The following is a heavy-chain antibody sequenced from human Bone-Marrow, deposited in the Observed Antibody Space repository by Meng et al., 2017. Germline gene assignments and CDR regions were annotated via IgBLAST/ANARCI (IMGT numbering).Heavy chain of an antibody. Sequence: VGVGGGLVKAGGALRRSEVSSGCMFGNLRRTLVRHAPGKGLEWVCRIKSKVNGGTTDFAAPVKGRFTISRDDSENTLYLQMNSLKTEDTAVYYCTTDLPFTEGGVITTWGQGTLVTVSS. D-gene: IGHD3-16*02. J-gene: IGHJ5*02. CDR1: GCMFGNLR. V-gene: IGHV3-15*01. CDR3: TTDLPFTEGGVITT. CDR2: IKSKVNGGTT.